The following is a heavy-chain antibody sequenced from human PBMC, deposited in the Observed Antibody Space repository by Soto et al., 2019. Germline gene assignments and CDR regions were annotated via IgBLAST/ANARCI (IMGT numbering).Heavy chain of an antibody. CDR1: GFTFSNYW. Sequence: EMQLVESGGGLVQPGGSLRLSCVASGFTFSNYWMHWVRQDPGMGLVWVSSIRSDGTATQYADSVNGRFTVSRDNTKNTLYLQMSSVRAEDTDVYYCAKDLSSGQCDYWGQGTLVTVSS. D-gene: IGHD3-10*01. V-gene: IGHV3-74*01. CDR2: IRSDGTAT. CDR3: AKDLSSGQCDY. J-gene: IGHJ4*02.